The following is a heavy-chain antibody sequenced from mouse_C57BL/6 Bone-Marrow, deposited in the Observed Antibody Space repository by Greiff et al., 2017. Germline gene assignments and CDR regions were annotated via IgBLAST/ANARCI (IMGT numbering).Heavy chain of an antibody. CDR3: ARGGSYGSSYDWYFDV. CDR2: IYPGSGST. D-gene: IGHD1-1*01. J-gene: IGHJ1*03. CDR1: GYTFTRYW. Sequence: QVQLQQPGAELVKPGASVKMSCKASGYTFTRYWITWVKQRPGQGLEWIGDIYPGSGSTNYNEKFKSKATLTVDTSSSTAYMQLSSLTSEDSAVYYCARGGSYGSSYDWYFDVWGTGTTVTVSS. V-gene: IGHV1-55*01.